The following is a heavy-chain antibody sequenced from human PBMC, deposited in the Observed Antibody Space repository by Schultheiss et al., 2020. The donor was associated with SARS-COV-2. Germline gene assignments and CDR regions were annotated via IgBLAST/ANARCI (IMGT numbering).Heavy chain of an antibody. D-gene: IGHD4-17*01. CDR2: FDYSGST. CDR3: ARSSGYGDPLVDY. V-gene: IGHV4-4*07. CDR1: GGSINSYH. J-gene: IGHJ4*02. Sequence: SETLSLTCTVSGGSINSYHWSWIRQPAGKGLEWIGSFDYSGSTYYNPSLKSRVTISIDTSKGQFSLNLHSVTAADTAVYYCARSSGYGDPLVDYWGQGTLVTVSS.